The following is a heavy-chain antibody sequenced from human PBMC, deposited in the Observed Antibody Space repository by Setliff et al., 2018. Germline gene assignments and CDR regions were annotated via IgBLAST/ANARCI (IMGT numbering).Heavy chain of an antibody. CDR2: INSSGGSA. CDR3: ARDADNYDTSENPIFDY. Sequence: ASVKVSCKASGYTFSHSGITWVRQAPGQGLEWMGIINSSGGSASYAPQFQGRITMTRDTSTSTVYMELRSLGSDDTAVYYCARDADNYDTSENPIFDYWGQGTLVTVSS. D-gene: IGHD3-22*01. CDR1: GYTFSHSG. J-gene: IGHJ4*02. V-gene: IGHV1-46*01.